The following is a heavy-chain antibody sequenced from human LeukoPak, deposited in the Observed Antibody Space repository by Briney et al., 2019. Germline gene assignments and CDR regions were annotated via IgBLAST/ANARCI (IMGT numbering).Heavy chain of an antibody. CDR3: ASEDYVWGSYRADY. CDR1: GFTFSSYG. V-gene: IGHV3-7*01. J-gene: IGHJ4*02. CDR2: IKQDGSEK. D-gene: IGHD3-16*02. Sequence: PGGSLRLSCAASGFTFSSYGMHWVRQAPGKGLEWVANIKQDGSEKYYVDSMKGRFTISRDNAKNSLYLQMNSLRAEDTAVYYCASEDYVWGSYRADYWGQGTLVTVSS.